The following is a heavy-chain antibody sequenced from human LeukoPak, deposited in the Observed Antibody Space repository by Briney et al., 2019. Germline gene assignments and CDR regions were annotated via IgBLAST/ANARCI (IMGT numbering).Heavy chain of an antibody. CDR2: ISGSGGST. V-gene: IGHV3-23*01. CDR1: GFTFSSYA. CDR3: AKVLTRDFWSGYYPHHYYYYGMDV. Sequence: GGSLRLSCAAPGFTFSSYAMGWVRQAPGKGLEWVSAISGSGGSTYYADSVKGRFTISRDNSKNTLYLQMNSLRAEDTAVYYCAKVLTRDFWSGYYPHHYYYYGMDVWGQGTTVTVSS. J-gene: IGHJ6*02. D-gene: IGHD3-3*01.